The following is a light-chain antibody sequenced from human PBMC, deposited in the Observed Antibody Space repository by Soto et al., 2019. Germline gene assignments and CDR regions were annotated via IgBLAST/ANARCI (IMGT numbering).Light chain of an antibody. J-gene: IGKJ1*01. CDR2: DAS. CDR1: QTIYTW. V-gene: IGKV1-5*01. CDR3: QQYSAKWA. Sequence: DIQMTQSPSTLSTSVGDRVTITCRASQTIYTWLAWYQQKPGRAPKLLIYDASTLESWVPSRFSGSGSGTEFTLTISSLQPDEFATYYGQQYSAKWALGQGTKVVIK.